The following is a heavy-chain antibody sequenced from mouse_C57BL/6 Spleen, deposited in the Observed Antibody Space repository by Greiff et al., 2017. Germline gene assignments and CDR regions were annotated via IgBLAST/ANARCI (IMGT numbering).Heavy chain of an antibody. CDR3: ARIYYGNPYYFDY. CDR1: GYTFTSYW. J-gene: IGHJ2*01. D-gene: IGHD2-1*01. V-gene: IGHV1-64*01. CDR2: IHPNSGST. Sequence: VQLQQPGAELVKPGASVKLSCKASGYTFTSYWMHWVKQRPGQGLEWIGMIHPNSGSTNYNEKFKSKATLTVDKSSSTAYMQLSSLTSEDSAVYYCARIYYGNPYYFDYWGQGTTLTVSS.